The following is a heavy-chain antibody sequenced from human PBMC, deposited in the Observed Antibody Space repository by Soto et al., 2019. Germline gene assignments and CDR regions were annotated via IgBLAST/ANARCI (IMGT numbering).Heavy chain of an antibody. Sequence: QVQLLQSGTEVKKPGASVTVSCKPSGNALPRHGISWVRQAPGQGPEWMGWISGFNGNTVYAQKVQGRVSMTTDTSTNTAYMELRSLTSAYTAVYYCATTGDDWYFDLWGRGTLFTVSS. CDR1: GNALPRHG. V-gene: IGHV1-18*04. J-gene: IGHJ2*01. CDR2: ISGFNGNT. CDR3: ATTGDDWYFDL. D-gene: IGHD1-1*01.